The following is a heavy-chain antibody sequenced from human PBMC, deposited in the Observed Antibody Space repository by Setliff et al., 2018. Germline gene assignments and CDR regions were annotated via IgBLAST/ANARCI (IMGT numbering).Heavy chain of an antibody. D-gene: IGHD3-16*02. CDR1: GYTFTSYD. CDR3: ARLYYDYVWGSYRLYYYYGMDV. Sequence: ASVKVSCKASGYTFTSYDINWVRQATGQGLEWMGWMNPNSGNTGYAQKFQGRVTMTRNTSISTAYMEPSSLRSEDTAVYYCARLYYDYVWGSYRLYYYYGMDVWGQGTTGTV. CDR2: MNPNSGNT. J-gene: IGHJ6*02. V-gene: IGHV1-8*02.